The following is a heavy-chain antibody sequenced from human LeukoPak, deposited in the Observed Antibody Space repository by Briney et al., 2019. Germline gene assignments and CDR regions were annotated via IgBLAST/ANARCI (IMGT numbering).Heavy chain of an antibody. D-gene: IGHD6-6*01. V-gene: IGHV4-59*01. Sequence: SETLSLTCTVSGGSISSYYWSWIRQPPGKGLEWIGYIYYSGSTNYNPSLKSRVTISVDTSKNQFSLKLSSVTAAGTAVYYCASWYSSSSFGYFDYWGQGTLVTVSS. CDR3: ASWYSSSSFGYFDY. J-gene: IGHJ4*02. CDR2: IYYSGST. CDR1: GGSISSYY.